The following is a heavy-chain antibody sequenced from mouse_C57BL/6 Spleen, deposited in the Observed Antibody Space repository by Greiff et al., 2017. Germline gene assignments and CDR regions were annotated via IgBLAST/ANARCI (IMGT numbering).Heavy chain of an antibody. V-gene: IGHV1-69*01. Sequence: QVQLQQPGAELVMPGASVKLSCKASGYTFTSYWMHWVNQRPGQGLEWIGEIDPSDSYTNYNQKFKGKSTLTVDKSSSTAYMQLSSLTSEDSAVYYCARRYYGSSFYWYFDVWGTGTTVTVSS. CDR1: GYTFTSYW. D-gene: IGHD1-1*01. CDR3: ARRYYGSSFYWYFDV. CDR2: IDPSDSYT. J-gene: IGHJ1*03.